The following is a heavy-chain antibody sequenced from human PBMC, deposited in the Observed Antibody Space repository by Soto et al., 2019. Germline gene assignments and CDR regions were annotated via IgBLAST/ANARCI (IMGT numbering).Heavy chain of an antibody. Sequence: QVQLVQSGAEVKKPGSSVKVSCKASGGTFSSYAISWVRQAPGQGLEWMGGSIPIFGTANYAQKFQGRVTITADESTSTAYMELSSLGSEDTAVYYCARDCCSGGSCYSGNFDYWGQGTLVTVSS. CDR3: ARDCCSGGSCYSGNFDY. CDR1: GGTFSSYA. CDR2: SIPIFGTA. V-gene: IGHV1-69*12. D-gene: IGHD2-15*01. J-gene: IGHJ4*02.